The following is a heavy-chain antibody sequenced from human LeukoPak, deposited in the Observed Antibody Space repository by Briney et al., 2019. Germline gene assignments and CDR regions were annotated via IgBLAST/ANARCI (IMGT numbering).Heavy chain of an antibody. V-gene: IGHV4-31*03. CDR3: ARVLEDCGGDCYPGGFDY. J-gene: IGHJ4*02. CDR1: GGSISSGGYY. CDR2: IYYSGST. D-gene: IGHD2-21*02. Sequence: PSQTLSLTCTVSGGSISSGGYYWSWIRQHPGTGLEWIGYIYYSGSTYYNPSLKSRVTISVDTSKNQFSLKLSSVTAADTAVYYCARVLEDCGGDCYPGGFDYWGQGTLVTVSS.